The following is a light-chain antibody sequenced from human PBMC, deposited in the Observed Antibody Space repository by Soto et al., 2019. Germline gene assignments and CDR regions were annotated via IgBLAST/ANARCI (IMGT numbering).Light chain of an antibody. CDR2: DVS. CDR3: SSYTSSSTPDCV. J-gene: IGLJ1*01. V-gene: IGLV2-14*01. CDR1: SSDVGGYNY. Sequence: QFALTQPASVSGSPGQSITISCTGTSSDVGGYNYVSWYQQHPGKAPKLMIYDVSNRPSGVSNRFSGSKSGNTASLTISGLQAEDEADYYCSSYTSSSTPDCVFGTGTKLTVL.